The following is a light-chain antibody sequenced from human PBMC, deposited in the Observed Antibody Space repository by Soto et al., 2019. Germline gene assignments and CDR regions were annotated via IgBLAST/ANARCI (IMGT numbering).Light chain of an antibody. CDR1: QSVNSIY. J-gene: IGKJ1*01. CDR2: GAS. V-gene: IGKV3-20*01. Sequence: VLTQSPGTLSLSPGERATLSCRASQSVNSIYLAWYQQRPGQAPRLLINGASSRATGIPDRFSGSGSGTDFALTISRLEPEDFGVYYCQQLGDLLWTFGQGTKVEIK. CDR3: QQLGDLLWT.